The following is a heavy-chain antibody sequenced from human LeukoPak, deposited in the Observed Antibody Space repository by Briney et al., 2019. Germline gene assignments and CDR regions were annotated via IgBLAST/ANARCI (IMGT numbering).Heavy chain of an antibody. J-gene: IGHJ4*02. Sequence: SETLSLTCTVSGGSISSSSYYWGWLRQPPGKGLEWIGSIYYSGSTYYNPSLKSRVTISVDTSKNQFSLKLSFVTAADTAVYYCARRGGYCSSTSCYTEVFDYWGQGTLVTVSS. D-gene: IGHD2-2*02. CDR1: GGSISSSSYY. CDR2: IYYSGST. CDR3: ARRGGYCSSTSCYTEVFDY. V-gene: IGHV4-39*01.